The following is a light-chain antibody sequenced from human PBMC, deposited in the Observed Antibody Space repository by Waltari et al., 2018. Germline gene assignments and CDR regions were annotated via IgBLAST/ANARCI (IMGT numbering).Light chain of an antibody. Sequence: VLTQPPSASGAPRQRVTVPFSGTSPTPARNTVNWYQQRPGTAPTPLISRNDQRPSGVPDRFSGSKSGTSASLAISGLQSEDEADYYCAAWDDSLNGLYVFGSGTKVTVL. CDR2: RND. CDR3: AAWDDSLNGLYV. J-gene: IGLJ1*01. CDR1: SPTPARNT. V-gene: IGLV1-44*01.